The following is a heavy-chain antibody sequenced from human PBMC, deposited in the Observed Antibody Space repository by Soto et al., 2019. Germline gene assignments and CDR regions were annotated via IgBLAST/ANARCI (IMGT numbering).Heavy chain of an antibody. CDR1: GGSISSYY. CDR2: IYYSGST. Sequence: PSETLSLTCTVSGGSISSYYWSWIRQPPGKGLEWIGYIYYSGSTNYNPSLKSRVTISVDTSKNQFSLKLSSVTAADTAVYYCARGRRTYGDYFRGYYYGMDVWGQGTTVTVSS. D-gene: IGHD4-17*01. J-gene: IGHJ6*02. CDR3: ARGRRTYGDYFRGYYYGMDV. V-gene: IGHV4-59*12.